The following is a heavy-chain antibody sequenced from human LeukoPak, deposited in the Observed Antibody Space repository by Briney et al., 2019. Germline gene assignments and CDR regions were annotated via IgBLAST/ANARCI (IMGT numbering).Heavy chain of an antibody. V-gene: IGHV4-39*01. J-gene: IGHJ4*02. CDR1: GGSITRTNYY. D-gene: IGHD1-26*01. CDR2: IYYSGTT. Sequence: SETLSLTCTVSGGSITRTNYYWGWIRPYPGQGLEWIGSIYYSGTTYHNPSLKTRVTISVDTSKNQFSLKLNSVTAADTAVYYCARYAVEYSGTYFDSWGQGSLVTVSS. CDR3: ARYAVEYSGTYFDS.